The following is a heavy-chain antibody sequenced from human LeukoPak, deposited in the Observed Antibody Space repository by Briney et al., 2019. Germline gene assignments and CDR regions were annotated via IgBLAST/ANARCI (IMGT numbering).Heavy chain of an antibody. Sequence: SETLSLTCAVYGGSFSGYYWSWIRQPPGKGLEWIGEINHSGSTNYNPSLKSRVTISVDRSKNQFSLKLSSVTAADTAVYYCARTRGPYYFDYWGQGTLVTVSS. V-gene: IGHV4-34*01. CDR3: ARTRGPYYFDY. CDR1: GGSFSGYY. J-gene: IGHJ4*02. D-gene: IGHD3-10*01. CDR2: INHSGST.